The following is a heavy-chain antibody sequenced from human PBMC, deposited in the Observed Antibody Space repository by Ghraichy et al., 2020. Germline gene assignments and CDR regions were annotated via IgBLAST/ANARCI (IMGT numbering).Heavy chain of an antibody. CDR2: INHSGST. D-gene: IGHD5-24*01. CDR1: GGSFSGYY. Sequence: ESLNISCAVYGGSFSGYYWSWIRQPPGKGLEWIGEINHSGSTNYNPSLKSRVTISVDTSKNQFSLKLSSVTAADTAVYYCARVLRRDGYKTPPKNDYWGQGTLVTVSS. J-gene: IGHJ4*02. CDR3: ARVLRRDGYKTPPKNDY. V-gene: IGHV4-34*01.